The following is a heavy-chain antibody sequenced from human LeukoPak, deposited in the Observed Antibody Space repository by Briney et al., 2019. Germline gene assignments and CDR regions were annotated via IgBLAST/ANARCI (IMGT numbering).Heavy chain of an antibody. D-gene: IGHD6-19*01. CDR2: IYTSGST. J-gene: IGHJ4*02. CDR3: ARAPLGSGWGLFFDY. CDR1: GGSISSGSYY. V-gene: IGHV4-61*02. Sequence: SQTLSLTCTVSGGSISSGSYYWSWIRQPAGKGLEWIGRIYTSGSTNYNPSLKSRVTISVDTSKNQFSLKLSSVTAADTAVYYCARAPLGSGWGLFFDYWGQGTLVTVSS.